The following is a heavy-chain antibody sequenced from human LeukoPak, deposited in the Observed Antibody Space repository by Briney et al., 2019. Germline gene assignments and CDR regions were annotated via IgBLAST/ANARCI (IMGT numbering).Heavy chain of an antibody. CDR1: GGSISSSSYY. D-gene: IGHD3-10*01. CDR2: IYYSGST. J-gene: IGHJ5*02. CDR3: ACYYGSGSSYFRNWFDP. Sequence: SETLSLTCTVSGGSISSSSYYRGWIRQPPGKGLEWIGSIYYSGSTYYNPSLKSRVTISVDTSKNQFSLKLSSVTAADTAVYYCACYYGSGSSYFRNWFDPWGQGTLVTVSS. V-gene: IGHV4-39*01.